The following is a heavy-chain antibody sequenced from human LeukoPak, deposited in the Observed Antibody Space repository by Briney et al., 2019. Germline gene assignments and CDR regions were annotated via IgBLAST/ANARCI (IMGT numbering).Heavy chain of an antibody. CDR1: GFTFSSYS. CDR3: ARGKEPVAGSLSHFDY. Sequence: GGSLRLSCAASGFTFSSYSMNWVRQAPGKGLEWVSSISSRSSYIDYADSLKGRFTISRDNAKNSPYLQMNSLRAEDTAVYYCARGKEPVAGSLSHFDYWGQGTLVTVSS. D-gene: IGHD6-19*01. J-gene: IGHJ4*02. V-gene: IGHV3-21*01. CDR2: ISSRSSYI.